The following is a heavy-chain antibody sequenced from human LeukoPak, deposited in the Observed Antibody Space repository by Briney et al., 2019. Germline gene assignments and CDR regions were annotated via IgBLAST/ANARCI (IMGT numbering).Heavy chain of an antibody. V-gene: IGHV3-74*01. Sequence: GGSLRLSCAASGFTFSSYWMHWVRQAPGKGLVWVSRINSDGSSTSYADSVKGRFTISRVNAKNTLYLQMNSLRAEDTAVYYCARDRSDYYGSGRFDPWGQGTLVTVSS. CDR1: GFTFSSYW. CDR2: INSDGSST. CDR3: ARDRSDYYGSGRFDP. D-gene: IGHD3-10*01. J-gene: IGHJ5*02.